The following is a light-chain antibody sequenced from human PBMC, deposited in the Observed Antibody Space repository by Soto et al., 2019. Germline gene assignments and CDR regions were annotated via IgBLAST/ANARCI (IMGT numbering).Light chain of an antibody. CDR3: QQYGTSRT. CDR1: QSVTNNY. Sequence: EVVLTQSHGTLSLSPGERATLSCLASQSVTNNYLAWYQQRPGLAPRLLIYGASTRTAGIPDRFTGSGSGTDFTLTISRLEPEDFAVYYCQQYGTSRTFGQGTKVDIK. CDR2: GAS. V-gene: IGKV3-20*01. J-gene: IGKJ1*01.